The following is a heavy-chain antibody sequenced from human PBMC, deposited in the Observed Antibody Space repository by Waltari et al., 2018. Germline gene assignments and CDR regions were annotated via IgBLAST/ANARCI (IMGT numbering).Heavy chain of an antibody. CDR1: GYSISSGYY. CDR2: IYHSGST. CDR3: AKMTTVTNYFDY. V-gene: IGHV4-38-2*02. J-gene: IGHJ4*02. D-gene: IGHD4-17*01. Sequence: QVQLQESGPGLVKPSETLSLTCTVSGYSISSGYYWGWIRQPPGKGLEWIGSIYHSGSTYYNLSLKSRVTISVDTSKNQFSLKLSSVTAADTAVYYCAKMTTVTNYFDYWGQGTLVTVSS.